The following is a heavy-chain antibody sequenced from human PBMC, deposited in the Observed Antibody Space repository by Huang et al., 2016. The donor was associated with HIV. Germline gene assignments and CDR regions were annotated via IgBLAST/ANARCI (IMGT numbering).Heavy chain of an antibody. V-gene: IGHV4-61*02. CDR2: LYSSGST. D-gene: IGHD2-8*02. Sequence: QVRLEESGPDLVKPSETLSLPCSVSGASMNSGSNYWTWIRQPAGKGLEWIGHLYSSGSTDYHPSLKSRVLTSRDTSKSRLSLNLRSVTAADTARYFCVREGGGYWTAIDYYYMDVWGTGITVTVSS. J-gene: IGHJ6*03. CDR3: VREGGGYWTAIDYYYMDV. CDR1: GASMNSGSNY.